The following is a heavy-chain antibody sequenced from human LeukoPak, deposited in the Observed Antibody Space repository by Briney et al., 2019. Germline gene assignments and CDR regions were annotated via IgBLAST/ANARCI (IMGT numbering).Heavy chain of an antibody. CDR2: IYYSGST. CDR1: GGSISSSSYY. J-gene: IGHJ4*02. CDR3: ASGIAVAASDY. D-gene: IGHD6-19*01. V-gene: IGHV4-39*07. Sequence: PSETLSLTCTVSGGSISSSSYYWGWIRQPPGKGLEWIGSIYYSGSTYYNPSLKSRVTISVDTSKNQFSLKLSSVTAADTAVYYCASGIAVAASDYWGQGTLVTVSS.